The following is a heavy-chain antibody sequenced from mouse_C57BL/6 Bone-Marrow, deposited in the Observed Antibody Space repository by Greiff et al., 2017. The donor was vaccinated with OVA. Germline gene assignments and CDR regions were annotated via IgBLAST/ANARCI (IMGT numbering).Heavy chain of an antibody. D-gene: IGHD3-2*02. Sequence: QVQLKQSGPELVKPGASVTISCKASGYAFSSSWMNWVKQRPGKGLEWIGRIYPGDGDTNYNGKFKGKATLTADKSSSTAYMQLSSLTSEDSAVYFCGSSARYYYAMDYWGQGTSVTVSS. V-gene: IGHV1-82*01. J-gene: IGHJ4*01. CDR3: GSSARYYYAMDY. CDR1: GYAFSSSW. CDR2: IYPGDGDT.